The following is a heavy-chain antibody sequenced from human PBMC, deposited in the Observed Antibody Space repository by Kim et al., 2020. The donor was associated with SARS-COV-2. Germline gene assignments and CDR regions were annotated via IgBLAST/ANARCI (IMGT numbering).Heavy chain of an antibody. CDR3: TTEVRVVVAAAMSYYYGMDV. D-gene: IGHD2-2*01. Sequence: GGSLRLSCAASGFTFSNAWMSWVRQAPGKGLEWVGRIKSKTDGGSTDYAAPVKGRFTISRDDSKNTLYLQMNSLKTEDTVVYYCTTEVRVVVAAAMSYYYGMDVWGQGTTVAVSS. V-gene: IGHV3-15*01. CDR2: IKSKTDGGST. CDR1: GFTFSNAW. J-gene: IGHJ6*02.